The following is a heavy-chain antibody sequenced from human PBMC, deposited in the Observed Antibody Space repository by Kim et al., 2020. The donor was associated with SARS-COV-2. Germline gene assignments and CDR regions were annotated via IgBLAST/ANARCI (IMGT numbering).Heavy chain of an antibody. CDR1: GGSIISRNW. Sequence: SETLSLTCAVSGGSIISRNWWSWVRQPPGKGLEWIGEIYQTGTTNYTPSLKSRVTISVDKSKNQFSLKLNSVTAADTAVYYCARAVDFGDYKYYFDHWGQGTLVTVSS. J-gene: IGHJ4*02. D-gene: IGHD4-17*01. CDR2: IYQTGTT. CDR3: ARAVDFGDYKYYFDH. V-gene: IGHV4-4*02.